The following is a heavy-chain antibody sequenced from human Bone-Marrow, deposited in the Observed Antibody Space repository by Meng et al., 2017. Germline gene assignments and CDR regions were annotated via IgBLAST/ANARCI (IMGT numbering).Heavy chain of an antibody. V-gene: IGHV4-34*01. D-gene: IGHD3-22*01. J-gene: IGHJ4*02. CDR3: AREDRYYYDSRVDY. CDR1: GGSFSGYY. CDR2: SNHSGST. Sequence: VQLQRGVAGLFQRAATLSLPCVVDGGSFSGYYCRWIRQPPGKGLEWIGESNHSGSTNYNPSLKRRVTISVDTSKNQFSLKLSSVTAADTAVYYCAREDRYYYDSRVDYWGQGTLVTVSS.